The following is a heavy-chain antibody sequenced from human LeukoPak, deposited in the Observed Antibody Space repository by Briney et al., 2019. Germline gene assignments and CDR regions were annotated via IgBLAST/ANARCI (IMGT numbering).Heavy chain of an antibody. V-gene: IGHV3-7*01. CDR2: IKQDGSAK. D-gene: IGHD3-3*01. Sequence: GGSLRLSCAASGFTFSSYWMSWVRQAPGKGLEWVANIKQDGSAKYYVDSVKGRFTISRDNAKNSLYLQMNSLRAEDTAVYYCARGRYDFWSGYYRYFDYWGQGTLVTVSS. CDR1: GFTFSSYW. CDR3: ARGRYDFWSGYYRYFDY. J-gene: IGHJ4*02.